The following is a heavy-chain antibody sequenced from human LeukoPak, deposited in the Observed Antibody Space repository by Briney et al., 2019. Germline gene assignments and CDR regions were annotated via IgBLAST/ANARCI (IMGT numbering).Heavy chain of an antibody. D-gene: IGHD3-16*01. V-gene: IGHV3-7*05. CDR1: GFTFSNYW. Sequence: PGGSLRLSCAASGFTFSNYWMTWVRQAPGIGLEWVANIKQDGSEKYYADSVKGRFTVSRDNAKNSVHLQMINLRAEDTAVYYCAIGLNWAFDYWGQGTLVTVSS. CDR3: AIGLNWAFDY. J-gene: IGHJ4*02. CDR2: IKQDGSEK.